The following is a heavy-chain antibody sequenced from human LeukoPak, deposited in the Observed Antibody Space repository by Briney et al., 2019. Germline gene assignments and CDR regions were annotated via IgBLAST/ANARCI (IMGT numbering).Heavy chain of an antibody. CDR1: GFTFSSYS. Sequence: GGSLRLSCAASGFTFSSYSMNWVRQAPGKGLEWVSYIRSSSSTIYYADSVKGRFTISRDNAKNSLYLQMNSLRAEDTAVYYCARDTRGYSYRLSPNYFDYWGQGTLVTVSS. D-gene: IGHD5-18*01. V-gene: IGHV3-48*01. CDR3: ARDTRGYSYRLSPNYFDY. CDR2: IRSSSSTI. J-gene: IGHJ4*02.